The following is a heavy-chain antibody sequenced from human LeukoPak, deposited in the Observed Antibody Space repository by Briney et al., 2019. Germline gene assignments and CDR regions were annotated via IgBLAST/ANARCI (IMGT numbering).Heavy chain of an antibody. V-gene: IGHV4-39*07. CDR3: ARDRTVVVVIGATKAHWFYP. Sequence: SETLSLTCTVSGDSISISSYYWGWIRQPPGRGLEWIGNFSYSGSTYYHPPLKSRLTISVDTSKNQFSLKLRSVTAAATAVYYCARDRTVVVVIGATKAHWFYPWGQGTLVTVSS. CDR1: GDSISISSYY. CDR2: FSYSGST. D-gene: IGHD2-15*01. J-gene: IGHJ5*02.